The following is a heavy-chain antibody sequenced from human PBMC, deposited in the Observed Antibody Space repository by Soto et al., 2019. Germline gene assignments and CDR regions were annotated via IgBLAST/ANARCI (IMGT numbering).Heavy chain of an antibody. Sequence: ASVTVACKASGYTFTGYYMHWVRQAPGQGLEWMGWINPNSGNTNYAQKLQGRVTMTTDTSTSTAYMELRSLRSDDTAVYYCARVRASGAAAGIDYWGQGTLVTVSS. CDR2: INPNSGNT. D-gene: IGHD6-13*01. CDR1: GYTFTGYY. J-gene: IGHJ4*02. CDR3: ARVRASGAAAGIDY. V-gene: IGHV1-18*04.